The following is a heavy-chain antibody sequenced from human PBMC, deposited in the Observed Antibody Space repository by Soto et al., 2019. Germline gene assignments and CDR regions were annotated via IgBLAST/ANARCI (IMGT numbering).Heavy chain of an antibody. CDR1: GDSVSNNTAA. CDR3: ARETYYYDSSGYNYYYYGMGV. J-gene: IGHJ6*02. Sequence: SQTLSLTGVVSGDSVSNNTAAWNWIRQSPSRGLEWLGRTYYRSKWYNNYAVSVKSRITINPDTSKNQFSLQLNSVTPEDTAVYYCARETYYYDSSGYNYYYYGMGVWGQGTTVSVCS. D-gene: IGHD3-22*01. CDR2: TYYRSKWYN. V-gene: IGHV6-1*01.